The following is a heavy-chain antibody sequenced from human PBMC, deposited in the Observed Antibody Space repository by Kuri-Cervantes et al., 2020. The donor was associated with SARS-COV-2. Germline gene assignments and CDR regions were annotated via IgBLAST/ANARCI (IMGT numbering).Heavy chain of an antibody. J-gene: IGHJ5*02. Sequence: SETLSLTCTVSGYSIGSGYYWGWIRQPPGKGLEWIGSIYHSGSTYYNPSLKSRVTISVDTSKNQFSLKLSSVTAADTAVYYCARHEGVPAAFRLNWFDPWGQGTLVTVSS. CDR1: GYSIGSGYY. D-gene: IGHD2-2*01. CDR2: IYHSGST. CDR3: ARHEGVPAAFRLNWFDP. V-gene: IGHV4-38-2*02.